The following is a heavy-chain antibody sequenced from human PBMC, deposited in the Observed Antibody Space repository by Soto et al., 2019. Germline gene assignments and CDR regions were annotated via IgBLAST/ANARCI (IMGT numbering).Heavy chain of an antibody. CDR3: AKRRGAGGHFDY. D-gene: IGHD2-15*01. V-gene: IGHV3-23*01. J-gene: IGHJ4*02. Sequence: DVQLLESGGGLVQPEGSLRLSCAASGFTFSSYAMGWVRRGPGKGLEWVAVVSIGGSTHYADSVRGRFTISRDNSKNTLSLQMNSLTAEDTAVYFCAKRRGAGGHFDYLGQGALVTVSS. CDR1: GFTFSSYA. CDR2: VSIGGST.